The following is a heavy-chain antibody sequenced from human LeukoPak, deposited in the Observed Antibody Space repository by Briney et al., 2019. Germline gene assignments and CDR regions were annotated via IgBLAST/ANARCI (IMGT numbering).Heavy chain of an antibody. J-gene: IGHJ4*02. CDR3: TTDVVGVEGATYDN. CDR1: GFTFINAW. CDR2: IRAKAHGGTI. D-gene: IGHD1-26*01. V-gene: IGHV3-15*01. Sequence: SGGSLRLSCAASGFTFINAWMAWVRQAPGKGLEWVGRIRAKAHGGTIEYAAPVKGRFTISRDDSKNTLYLQMNSLKTEDTAVYYCTTDVVGVEGATYDNWGQGTLVSVSS.